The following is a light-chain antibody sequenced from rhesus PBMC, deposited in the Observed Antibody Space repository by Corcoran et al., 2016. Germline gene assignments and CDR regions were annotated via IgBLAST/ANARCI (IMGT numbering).Light chain of an antibody. V-gene: IGKV1-22*01. CDR1: QGISSW. CDR3: QQYSSRPLT. J-gene: IGKJ4*01. CDR2: KAS. Sequence: DIQMTQSPSSLSASVGDTVTITCRASQGISSWLAWYQQKAGKAPKLLIYKASSVQSGVQSRFSGRGSGTDFTLTISSLQSEDFATYYCQQYSSRPLTFGGGTKVEIK.